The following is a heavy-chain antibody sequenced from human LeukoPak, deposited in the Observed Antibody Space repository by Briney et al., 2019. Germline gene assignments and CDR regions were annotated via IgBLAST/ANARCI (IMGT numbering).Heavy chain of an antibody. J-gene: IGHJ6*02. D-gene: IGHD1-26*01. Sequence: PSETRSLTRTVSGGSISSCYWGWIRQPAGKGLEWIGRFYPTGSSNYNPSLKSRVTMSLDTSTNQLSLKLSSVTAADTAVYYCARDTGASANYYGMDVWGQGTTVTVSS. CDR3: ARDTGASANYYGMDV. CDR2: FYPTGSS. V-gene: IGHV4-4*07. CDR1: GGSISSCY.